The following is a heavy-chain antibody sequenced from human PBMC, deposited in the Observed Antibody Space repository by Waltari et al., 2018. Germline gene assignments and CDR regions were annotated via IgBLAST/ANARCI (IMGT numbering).Heavy chain of an antibody. CDR2: TRNKANSYTT. D-gene: IGHD1-26*01. J-gene: IGHJ3*02. V-gene: IGHV3-72*01. CDR1: GFTFSDHY. Sequence: EVQLVESGGGLVQPGGSLRLSCAASGFTFSDHYMDWVSQAPGKGLEWVGRTRNKANSYTTEYAASVKGRFTISRDDSKNSLYLQMNSLKTEDTAVYYCARALVGATRDAFDIWGQGTMVTVSS. CDR3: ARALVGATRDAFDI.